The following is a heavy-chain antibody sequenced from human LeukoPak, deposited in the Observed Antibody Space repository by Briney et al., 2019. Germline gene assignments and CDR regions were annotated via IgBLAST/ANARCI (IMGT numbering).Heavy chain of an antibody. V-gene: IGHV5-51*01. CDR3: ARQPPTTLVIGSYDY. Sequence: GESRKISCKGSGYSFTSYWIGWVRQMPGKGLEWMGIIHPGDSDTTYSPSFQGQVTISADKSISTAYLQWSSLKASDTAMYYCARQPPTTLVIGSYDYWGQGTLVSVSS. D-gene: IGHD4-23*01. J-gene: IGHJ4*02. CDR2: IHPGDSDT. CDR1: GYSFTSYW.